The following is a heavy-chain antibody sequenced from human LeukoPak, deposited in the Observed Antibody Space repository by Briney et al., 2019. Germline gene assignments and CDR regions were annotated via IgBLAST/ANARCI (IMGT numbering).Heavy chain of an antibody. Sequence: ASVKVSCKASGYTFTDYYIHWVRQAPGQGLEWMGWINPNNDYTYYAQKFQGRVTLTRDTSISTAYMELSRLRSDDTAVYYCAREGPGVVGATLDYWGQGTLVTVSS. D-gene: IGHD1-26*01. CDR2: INPNNDYT. CDR3: AREGPGVVGATLDY. V-gene: IGHV1-2*02. CDR1: GYTFTDYY. J-gene: IGHJ4*02.